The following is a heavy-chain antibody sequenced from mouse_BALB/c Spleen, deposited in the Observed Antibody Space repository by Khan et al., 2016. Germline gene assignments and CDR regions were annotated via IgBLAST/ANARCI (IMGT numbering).Heavy chain of an antibody. J-gene: IGHJ4*01. CDR1: GYTFTSYT. Sequence: QVRLQQSGAELARPGASVKMSCKASGYTFTSYTMHWVKQRPGQGLEWIGYINPSSGYTNYNQKFKDKATLTADKSSSTAYMQLSSLTSEDSAVYYCARSSYRYPYAMEYWGQGTSVTVSS. CDR3: ARSSYRYPYAMEY. V-gene: IGHV1-4*01. CDR2: INPSSGYT. D-gene: IGHD2-14*01.